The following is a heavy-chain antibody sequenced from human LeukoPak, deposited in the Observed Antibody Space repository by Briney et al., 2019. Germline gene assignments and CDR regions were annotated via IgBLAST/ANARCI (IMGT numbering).Heavy chain of an antibody. Sequence: GASVKVSCKASGYTFTGYYMHWVRQAPGQGLEWTGRINPNSGGTNYAQKFQGRVTMTRDTSISTAYMELSRLRSDDTAVYYCARDYKSLSRIAAAGTYDYWGQGTLVTVSS. CDR1: GYTFTGYY. J-gene: IGHJ4*02. V-gene: IGHV1-2*06. CDR3: ARDYKSLSRIAAAGTYDY. CDR2: INPNSGGT. D-gene: IGHD6-13*01.